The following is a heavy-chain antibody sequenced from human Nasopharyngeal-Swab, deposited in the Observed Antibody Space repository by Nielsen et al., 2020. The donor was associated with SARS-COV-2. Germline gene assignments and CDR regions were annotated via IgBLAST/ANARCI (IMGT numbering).Heavy chain of an antibody. Sequence: GGSLRLSCAASGFTFSSHWMHWVRQAPGKGLVWVSRISEDGSITTYADSVKGRFTISRENAKNSLYLQMNSLRAGDTAVYYCARAPPHYDFWSGYTGGASYFDYWGQGTLVTVSS. CDR2: ISEDGSIT. CDR3: ARAPPHYDFWSGYTGGASYFDY. CDR1: GFTFSSHW. J-gene: IGHJ4*02. D-gene: IGHD3-3*01. V-gene: IGHV3-74*01.